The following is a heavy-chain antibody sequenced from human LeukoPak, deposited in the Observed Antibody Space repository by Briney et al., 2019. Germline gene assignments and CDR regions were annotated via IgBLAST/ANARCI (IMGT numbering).Heavy chain of an antibody. V-gene: IGHV3-30*18. CDR1: GFTFSSYG. CDR3: AKDFVLMGLWFDP. J-gene: IGHJ5*02. D-gene: IGHD2-8*01. CDR2: ISYDGSNK. Sequence: GRSLRLSCAASGFTFSSYGMHWVRQAPGKGLEWVAVISYDGSNKYYADSVKGRFTISRDNSKNTLYLQMNSLRAEDTAVYYCAKDFVLMGLWFDPWGQGTLVTVSS.